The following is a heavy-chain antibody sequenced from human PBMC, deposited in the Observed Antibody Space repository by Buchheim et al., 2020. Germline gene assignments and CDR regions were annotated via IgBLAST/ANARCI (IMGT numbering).Heavy chain of an antibody. Sequence: QVQLVESGGGVVQPGRSLRLSCAASGFTFSSYGMHWVRQAPGKGLEWVAVISYDGSNKYYADSVKGRFTISRDNSKNKLELQMNSLRAEDTAVYYCAYLMGYGNSLFDYWGQGTL. CDR2: ISYDGSNK. D-gene: IGHD2-8*01. V-gene: IGHV3-30*03. CDR1: GFTFSSYG. J-gene: IGHJ4*02. CDR3: AYLMGYGNSLFDY.